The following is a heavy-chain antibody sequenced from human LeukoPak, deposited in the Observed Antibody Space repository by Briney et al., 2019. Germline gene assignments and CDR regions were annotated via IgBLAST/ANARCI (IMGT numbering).Heavy chain of an antibody. J-gene: IGHJ4*02. CDR2: ISGSGGST. V-gene: IGHV3-23*01. D-gene: IGHD6-6*01. CDR1: GFTFSSYA. Sequence: GGSLRLSCAASGFTFSSYAMSWVRQAPGKGLEWVSAISGSGGSTYYADSVKGRFTISRDDSKNTLYLQMNSLRAEDTAVYYCAKVGGKQLAALDYWGQGTLVTVSS. CDR3: AKVGGKQLAALDY.